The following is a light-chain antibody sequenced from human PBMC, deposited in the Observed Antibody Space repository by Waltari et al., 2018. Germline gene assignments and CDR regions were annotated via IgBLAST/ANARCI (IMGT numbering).Light chain of an antibody. J-gene: IGKJ5*01. Sequence: DIVVTQSPHSLAVSLGERATINCNPGQSVFHNPNNKNNLAWYQQKPGPPPKLLIYWASTRESWVPDRFSGSGSGTEFTLTISSLQAEDVAVYYCQRYFDIVLFGQGTRVEIK. CDR2: WAS. V-gene: IGKV4-1*01. CDR3: QRYFDIVL. CDR1: QSVFHNPNNKNN.